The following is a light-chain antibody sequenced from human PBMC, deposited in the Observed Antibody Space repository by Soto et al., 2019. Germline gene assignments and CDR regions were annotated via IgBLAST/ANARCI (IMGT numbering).Light chain of an antibody. V-gene: IGKV3-15*01. CDR1: QSVSSN. Sequence: IVMTESPATLSVSPGERATLSCRASQSVSSNLAWYQPKPGRAPRLLIYGASTRATGMPARFSGSASGTEFTLTISSLQSEAFAVYYCQQYNDWHPTFGQGTKVDI. CDR2: GAS. J-gene: IGKJ1*01. CDR3: QQYNDWHPT.